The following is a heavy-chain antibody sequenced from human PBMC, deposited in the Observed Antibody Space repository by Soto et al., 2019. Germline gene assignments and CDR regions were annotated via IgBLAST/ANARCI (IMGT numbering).Heavy chain of an antibody. J-gene: IGHJ4*02. V-gene: IGHV4-39*01. Sequence: LCLTCAGSGDYISHPRYYWCWIRQPPGQGLEWIGSIYYTGSAYYHPSLKSRVTVSLDTSKNQFSLKLSSVTAADTAVYYCARRDRSSPYDYWGQGILVTV. CDR1: GDYISHPRYY. CDR2: IYYTGSA. D-gene: IGHD6-6*01. CDR3: ARRDRSSPYDY.